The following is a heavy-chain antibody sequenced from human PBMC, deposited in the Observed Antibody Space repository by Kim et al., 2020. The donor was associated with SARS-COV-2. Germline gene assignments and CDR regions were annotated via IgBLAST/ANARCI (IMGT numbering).Heavy chain of an antibody. J-gene: IGHJ4*02. CDR3: ASTEAIPDDYYGSGSYYPPFDY. CDR2: INAGNGNT. CDR1: GYTFTSYA. D-gene: IGHD3-10*01. V-gene: IGHV1-3*01. Sequence: ASVKVSCKASGYTFTSYAMHWVRQAPGQRLEWMGWINAGNGNTKYSQKFQGRVTITRDTSASTAYMELSSLRSEDTAVYYCASTEAIPDDYYGSGSYYPPFDYWGQGTLVTVSS.